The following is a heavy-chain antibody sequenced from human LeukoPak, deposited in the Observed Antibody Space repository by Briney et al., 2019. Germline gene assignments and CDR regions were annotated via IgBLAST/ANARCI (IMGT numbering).Heavy chain of an antibody. CDR1: GFTISSYA. Sequence: GGSLRLSCAASGFTISSYAMSWVRQAPGKGLEWVSSISGSGGSTYYTDSVKGRFTISRDNSKNTLHLRMNSLRAEDTAVYYCAKGVVPAAYRYYFDYWGQGTLVTVSS. CDR2: ISGSGGST. V-gene: IGHV3-23*01. J-gene: IGHJ4*02. D-gene: IGHD2-2*01. CDR3: AKGVVPAAYRYYFDY.